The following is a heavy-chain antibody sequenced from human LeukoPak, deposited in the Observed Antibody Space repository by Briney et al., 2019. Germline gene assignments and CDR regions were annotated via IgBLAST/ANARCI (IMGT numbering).Heavy chain of an antibody. V-gene: IGHV3-30*03. CDR3: ASPSDYYGSSGPFNY. Sequence: GGSLRLSCAASGFIFSSYWMAWVRQAPGKGLEWVAIISYDGSNEYYADSVKGRFTISRDNSKNTLYLQMNSLRAADTAVYYCASPSDYYGSSGPFNYWGQGTLVTVSS. CDR2: ISYDGSNE. J-gene: IGHJ4*02. D-gene: IGHD3-22*01. CDR1: GFIFSSYW.